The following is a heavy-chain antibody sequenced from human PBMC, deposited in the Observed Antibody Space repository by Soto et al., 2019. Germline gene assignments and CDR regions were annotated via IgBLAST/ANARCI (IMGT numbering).Heavy chain of an antibody. J-gene: IGHJ3*02. Sequence: LRLSCAASGFTFSSYGMHWVRQAPGKGLEWVAVISYDGSNKYYADSVKGRFTISRDNSKNTLYLQMNSLRAEDTAVYYCAKFGLTDAFDIWGQGTMVTVSS. CDR1: GFTFSSYG. V-gene: IGHV3-30*18. CDR2: ISYDGSNK. D-gene: IGHD3-10*01. CDR3: AKFGLTDAFDI.